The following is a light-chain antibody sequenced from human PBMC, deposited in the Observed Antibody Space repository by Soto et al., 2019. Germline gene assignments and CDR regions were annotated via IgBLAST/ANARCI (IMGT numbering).Light chain of an antibody. J-gene: IGLJ2*01. V-gene: IGLV1-40*01. CDR2: GNS. Sequence: QSVLTQPPSVAGAPQQRGTLSCTGSSSNIGAGYDVHWYQQLPGTAPNLLIYGNSNRPSGVTDRFSGSKSGTSACPAITGLQAEDEAEYYCQSYDSSLSGNVVFGGGTQLTV. CDR3: QSYDSSLSGNVV. CDR1: SSNIGAGYD.